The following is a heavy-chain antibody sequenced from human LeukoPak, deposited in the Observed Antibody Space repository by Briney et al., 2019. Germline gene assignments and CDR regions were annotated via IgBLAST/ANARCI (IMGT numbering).Heavy chain of an antibody. D-gene: IGHD1-14*01. CDR1: GFTLDDYA. Sequence: GGSLRLSCAASGFTLDDYAMHWVRQAPGKGLEWVSGISWNSGSIGYADSVKGRFTISRDNAKNSLYLQMNSLRAEDTALYYCAKDRGTESEGYYFDYWGQGTLVTVSS. J-gene: IGHJ4*02. V-gene: IGHV3-9*01. CDR3: AKDRGTESEGYYFDY. CDR2: ISWNSGSI.